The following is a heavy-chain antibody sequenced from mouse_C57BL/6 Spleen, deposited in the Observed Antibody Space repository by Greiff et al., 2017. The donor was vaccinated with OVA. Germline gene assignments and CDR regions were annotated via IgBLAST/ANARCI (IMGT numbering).Heavy chain of an antibody. D-gene: IGHD2-5*01. Sequence: QVQLQQSGPGLVQPSQSLSITCTVSGFSLTSYGVHWVRQSPGKGLEWLGVIWRGGSTDYNAAFMSRLSITKDNSKSQVFFKMNSLQADDTAIYYCAKEGYYSNLYWYVDVWGTGTTVTVSS. CDR1: GFSLTSYG. V-gene: IGHV2-5*01. CDR2: IWRGGST. J-gene: IGHJ1*03. CDR3: AKEGYYSNLYWYVDV.